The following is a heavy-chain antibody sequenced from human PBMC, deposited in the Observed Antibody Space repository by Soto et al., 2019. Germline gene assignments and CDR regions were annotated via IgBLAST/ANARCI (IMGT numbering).Heavy chain of an antibody. J-gene: IGHJ4*02. D-gene: IGHD3-10*01. CDR2: IYYSGST. CDR3: AGVGGFGATTIDY. CDR1: GGSISSGDYY. V-gene: IGHV4-30-4*01. Sequence: QVQLQESGPGLVKPSQTLSLTCTVSGGSISSGDYYWSWIRQPPGKGLEWIGYIYYSGSTYYNPSLKSRVTISVDTSKNHFSLKLSSVTAADTAVYYCAGVGGFGATTIDYWGQGTLVTVSS.